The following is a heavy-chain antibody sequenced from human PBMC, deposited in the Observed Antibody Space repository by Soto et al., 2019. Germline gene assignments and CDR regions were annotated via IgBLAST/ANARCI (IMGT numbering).Heavy chain of an antibody. CDR2: IYTRGST. D-gene: IGHD3-16*01. Sequence: SETLSLTCPVSGASITNFYWIWIRQSARKGLEWIGRIYTRGSTDYNPSLKSRVTISIDTSKNQVSLTLKSVTAADTAVYYCARGGAYYFDSCGQGIQVTVSS. CDR1: GASITNFY. CDR3: ARGGAYYFDS. J-gene: IGHJ4*02. V-gene: IGHV4-4*07.